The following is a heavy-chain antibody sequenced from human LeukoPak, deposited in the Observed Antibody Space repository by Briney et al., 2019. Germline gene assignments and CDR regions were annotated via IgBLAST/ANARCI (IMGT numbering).Heavy chain of an antibody. CDR3: ARDLGVSYLENAFDI. CDR1: GFTFSSYA. D-gene: IGHD3-3*01. CDR2: IYYSGST. Sequence: GSLRLSCAASGFTFSSYAMNWVRQAPGKGLEWIGYIYYSGSTNYNPSLKSRVTISVDTSKSQFSLKLSSVTAADTAVYYCARDLGVSYLENAFDIWGQGTMVTVSS. V-gene: IGHV4-59*01. J-gene: IGHJ3*02.